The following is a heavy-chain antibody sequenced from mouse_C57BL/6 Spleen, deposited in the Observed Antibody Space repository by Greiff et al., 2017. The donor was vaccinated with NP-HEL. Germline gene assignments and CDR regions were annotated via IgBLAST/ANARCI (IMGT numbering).Heavy chain of an antibody. V-gene: IGHV1-81*01. Sequence: QVQLKESGAELARPGASVKLSCKASGYTFTSYGISWVKQRTGQGLEWIGEIYPRSGNTYYNEKFKGKATLTADKSSSTAYMELRSLTSEDSAVYFCAGFYGNYAMDYWGQGTSVTVSS. J-gene: IGHJ4*01. D-gene: IGHD2-1*01. CDR2: IYPRSGNT. CDR1: GYTFTSYG. CDR3: AGFYGNYAMDY.